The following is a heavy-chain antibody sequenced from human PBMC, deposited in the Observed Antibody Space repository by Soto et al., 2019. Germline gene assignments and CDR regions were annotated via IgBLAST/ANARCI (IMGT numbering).Heavy chain of an antibody. J-gene: IGHJ4*02. D-gene: IGHD3-22*01. CDR2: ISGSGSTI. CDR1: GFTFSSYS. Sequence: GSLRLSCAACGFTFSSYSVSWVRQAPGKGPEWISSISGSGSTIYYADSVKGRFTISRDNSKNTLYLQMSSLRAEDTAVYYCAKVFYYYDSSGYYYFDYWGQGTLVTASS. CDR3: AKVFYYYDSSGYYYFDY. V-gene: IGHV3-23*01.